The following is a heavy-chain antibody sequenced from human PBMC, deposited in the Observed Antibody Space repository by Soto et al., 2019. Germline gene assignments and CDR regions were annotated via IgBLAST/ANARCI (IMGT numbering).Heavy chain of an antibody. CDR1: GYTFTSYA. CDR3: ARDLNSGLTDY. V-gene: IGHV1-18*01. CDR2: ISAYNGNT. J-gene: IGHJ4*02. Sequence: ASVKVSCKASGYTFTSYAISWVRQAPGQGLEWMGWISAYNGNTHYAQKLQGRVTMTTDTSTSTAYMELRSLRPDDTAVYYCARDLNSGLTDYWGQGTLVTVSS. D-gene: IGHD6-19*01.